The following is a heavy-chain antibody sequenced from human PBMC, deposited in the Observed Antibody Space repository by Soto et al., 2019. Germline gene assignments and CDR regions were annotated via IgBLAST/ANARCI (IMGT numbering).Heavy chain of an antibody. CDR2: IIPILGIP. CDR3: ARDRLLKQVVTAIMAPINPLYYYGMDV. D-gene: IGHD2-21*02. J-gene: IGHJ6*02. CDR1: GGTFSSYT. V-gene: IGHV1-69*08. Sequence: QVQLVQSGAEVKKPGSSVKVSCKASGGTFSSYTISWVRQAPGQGLEWMGRIIPILGIPNYAQKFQGRVTITADKSTSTAYMELSSLRSEDTAVYYCARDRLLKQVVTAIMAPINPLYYYGMDVWGQGTTVTVSS.